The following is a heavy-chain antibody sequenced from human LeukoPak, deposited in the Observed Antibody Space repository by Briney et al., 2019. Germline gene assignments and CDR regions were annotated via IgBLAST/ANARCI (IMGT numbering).Heavy chain of an antibody. J-gene: IGHJ4*02. CDR2: IYWDDDK. V-gene: IGHV2-5*02. CDR1: GFSLSTSGVG. D-gene: IGHD3-22*01. Sequence: SGPTLVKPTQTLTLTCTFSGFSLSTSGVGVGWIRQPPGKALEWLALIYWDDDKRYSPSLKSRLTIIKDTSKNQVVLKMTNMDPVDTATYYCARDSSGYYGFDYWGQGTLVTVSS. CDR3: ARDSSGYYGFDY.